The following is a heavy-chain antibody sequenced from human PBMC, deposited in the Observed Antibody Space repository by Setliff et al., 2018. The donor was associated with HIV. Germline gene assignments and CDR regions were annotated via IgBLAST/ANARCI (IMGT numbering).Heavy chain of an antibody. Sequence: GGSLRLSCAASGFTFSSYWMSWVRQAPGKGLEWVANIKQDGSEKYYVDSVKGRFTISRDNAKNSRYLQMNSLRAEDTAVYYCARVADSITIFGVVAAYFQHWGQGTLVTVSS. J-gene: IGHJ1*01. V-gene: IGHV3-7*01. D-gene: IGHD3-3*01. CDR1: GFTFSSYW. CDR3: ARVADSITIFGVVAAYFQH. CDR2: IKQDGSEK.